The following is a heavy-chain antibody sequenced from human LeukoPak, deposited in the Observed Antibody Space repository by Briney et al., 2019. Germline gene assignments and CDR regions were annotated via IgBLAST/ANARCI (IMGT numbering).Heavy chain of an antibody. Sequence: PGGSLRLSCAASGSTFSSYGMSWVRQAPGKGLEWVSSISGSGGSTYYADSVKGRFTISRDNSKNTLYLQMNSLRAEDTALYYRAKEAPEPSRYFDYWGQGTLVTVSS. V-gene: IGHV3-23*01. D-gene: IGHD1-14*01. CDR1: GSTFSSYG. CDR3: AKEAPEPSRYFDY. J-gene: IGHJ4*02. CDR2: ISGSGGST.